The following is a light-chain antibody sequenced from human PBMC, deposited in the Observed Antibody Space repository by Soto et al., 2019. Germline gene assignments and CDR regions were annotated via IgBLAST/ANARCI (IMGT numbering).Light chain of an antibody. CDR3: CSYAGGATWV. CDR2: EAN. Sequence: QSALTQPASVSASPGQSTTISCTGTSSDVGGYNLVSWYQHHPGKAPKLIIYEANRRPSGVPNRFSGSRSGNTASLTISGLQAEDESDYYCCSYAGGATWVFGGGTKVTVL. V-gene: IGLV2-23*01. CDR1: SSDVGGYNL. J-gene: IGLJ3*02.